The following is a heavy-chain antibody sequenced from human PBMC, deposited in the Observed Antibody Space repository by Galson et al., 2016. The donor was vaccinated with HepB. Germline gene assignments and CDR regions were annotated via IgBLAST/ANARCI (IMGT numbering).Heavy chain of an antibody. J-gene: IGHJ4*02. CDR3: AKDPKGYSGYGLFDY. CDR2: ISYDGSNK. Sequence: WVAVISYDGSNKYYADSVKGRFTISRDNSKNTLYLQMNSLRAEDTAVYYCAKDPKGYSGYGLFDYWGQGTLVTVSS. D-gene: IGHD5-12*01. V-gene: IGHV3-30*18.